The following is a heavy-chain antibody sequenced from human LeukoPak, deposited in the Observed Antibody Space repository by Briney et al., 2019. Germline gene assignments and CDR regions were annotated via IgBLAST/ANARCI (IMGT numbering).Heavy chain of an antibody. CDR3: ARDKYYGSGSYGKYNWFDP. CDR1: GGSISSSY. CDR2: IYTFGIT. V-gene: IGHV4-4*07. J-gene: IGHJ5*02. Sequence: SETLSLTCTVSGGSISSSYWSWIRQPAGKGLEWIGHIYTFGITNCIPSLKSRVTMSLDTSKNQFSLKLSSVTAADTAVYYCARDKYYGSGSYGKYNWFDPWGQGTLVTVSS. D-gene: IGHD3-10*01.